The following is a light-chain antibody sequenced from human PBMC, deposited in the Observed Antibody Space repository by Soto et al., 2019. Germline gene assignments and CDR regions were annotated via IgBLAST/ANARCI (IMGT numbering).Light chain of an antibody. CDR3: QTWGTGIHVV. Sequence: QLVLTQSPSASASLGASVKLTCTLSSGHSSYAIAWHQQQPEKGPRYLMKLDSDGSHTKGDAIPDRFSGSSSGAARYLTISCLQSEDEADYYCQTWGTGIHVVFGGGTKLTVL. J-gene: IGLJ2*01. CDR1: SGHSSYA. V-gene: IGLV4-69*01. CDR2: LDSDGSH.